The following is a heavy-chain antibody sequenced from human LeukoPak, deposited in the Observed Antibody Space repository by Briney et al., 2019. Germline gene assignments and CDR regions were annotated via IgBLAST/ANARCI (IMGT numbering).Heavy chain of an antibody. V-gene: IGHV7-4-1*02. CDR1: GYTFTSYA. CDR2: INTNTGNP. Sequence: ASVKVSCKASGYTFTSYAMNWVRQAPGQGLEWMGWINTNTGNPTYAQGFTGRFVFSLDTSVSTAYLQISSLKAEDTAVYYCARAPIVVVVAASWFDPWGQGTLVTVSS. CDR3: ARAPIVVVVAASWFDP. J-gene: IGHJ5*02. D-gene: IGHD2-15*01.